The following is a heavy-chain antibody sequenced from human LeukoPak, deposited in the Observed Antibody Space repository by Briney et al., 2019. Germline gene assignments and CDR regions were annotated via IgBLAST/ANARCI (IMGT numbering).Heavy chain of an antibody. CDR2: IRSKTYGGTA. Sequence: GGSLRLSCSVSGFTFGDYAMSWVRQAPGKGLEWVGLIRSKTYGGTADYAAAVKGRFTISRDDSKNIAYLQMNSLKTEDTTVYFCTQYGDNGNYLEYWGRGTLVTVSS. CDR1: GFTFGDYA. CDR3: TQYGDNGNYLEY. V-gene: IGHV3-49*04. D-gene: IGHD4-17*01. J-gene: IGHJ4*02.